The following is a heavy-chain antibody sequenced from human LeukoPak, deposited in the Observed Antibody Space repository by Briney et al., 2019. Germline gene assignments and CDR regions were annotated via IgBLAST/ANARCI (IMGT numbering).Heavy chain of an antibody. Sequence: GASVKVSCKASGYTFTSYYMHWMRQAPGQGLEWMGIINPSGGSTSYAQKFQGRVTMTRDMSTSTVYMELSSLRSEDTAVYYCAREGKYYDSSGYYYGFDYWGQGTLATVS. CDR1: GYTFTSYY. CDR2: INPSGGST. D-gene: IGHD3-22*01. CDR3: AREGKYYDSSGYYYGFDY. J-gene: IGHJ4*02. V-gene: IGHV1-46*01.